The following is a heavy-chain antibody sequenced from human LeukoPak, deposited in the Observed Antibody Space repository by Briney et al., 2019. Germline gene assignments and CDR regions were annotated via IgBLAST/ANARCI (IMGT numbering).Heavy chain of an antibody. CDR3: ARDQVARDIVLILAATGTIDY. Sequence: ASVKVSCKASGYTFTGYYMHWVRQAPGQGLEWMGWINPNSGGTTYAQKFQGRVTMTRDTSISTAYMELSGLRSDDTAVYYCARDQVARDIVLILAATGTIDYWGQGTLVTVSS. CDR1: GYTFTGYY. J-gene: IGHJ4*02. V-gene: IGHV1-2*02. D-gene: IGHD2-15*01. CDR2: INPNSGGT.